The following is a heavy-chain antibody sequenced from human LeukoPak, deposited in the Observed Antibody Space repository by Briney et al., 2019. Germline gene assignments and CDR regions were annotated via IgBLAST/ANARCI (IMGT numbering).Heavy chain of an antibody. Sequence: PSETLSLTCTVSGGSTSSYYWGWIRQPAGKGLEWIGRIYTSGSTNYNPSLKSRVTMSVDTSKNQFSLKLSSVTAADTAVYYCARGVVPAASPGNWFDPWGQGTLVTVSS. V-gene: IGHV4-4*07. CDR3: ARGVVPAASPGNWFDP. D-gene: IGHD2-2*01. CDR1: GGSTSSYY. J-gene: IGHJ5*02. CDR2: IYTSGST.